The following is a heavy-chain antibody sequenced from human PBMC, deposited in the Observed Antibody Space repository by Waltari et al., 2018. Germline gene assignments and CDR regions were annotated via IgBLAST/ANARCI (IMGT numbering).Heavy chain of an antibody. J-gene: IGHJ3*02. CDR1: GGSISSSSYY. V-gene: IGHV4-39*01. Sequence: QLQLQESGPGLVKPSETLSLTCTVSGGSISSSSYYWGWIRPPPGKGLEWIGSIYYSGSTYYNPSLKSRVTISVDTSKNQFSLKLSSVTAADTAVYYCASVQTDDAFDIWGQGTMVTVSS. CDR3: ASVQTDDAFDI. D-gene: IGHD3-10*02. CDR2: IYYSGST.